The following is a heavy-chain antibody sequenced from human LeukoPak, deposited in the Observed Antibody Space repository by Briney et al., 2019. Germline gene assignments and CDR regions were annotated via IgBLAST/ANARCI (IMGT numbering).Heavy chain of an antibody. D-gene: IGHD3-16*02. V-gene: IGHV4-31*03. CDR3: ARHSRDASPPKYYDYVWGSYRYLYYFDY. CDR2: IYYSGST. CDR1: GGSISSGGYY. J-gene: IGHJ4*02. Sequence: PSETLSLTCTVSGGSISSGGYYWSWIRQHPGKGLEWIGYIYYSGSTYYNPSLKSRVTISVDASKNQFSLKLSSVTAADTAVYYCARHSRDASPPKYYDYVWGSYRYLYYFDYWGQGTLVTVSS.